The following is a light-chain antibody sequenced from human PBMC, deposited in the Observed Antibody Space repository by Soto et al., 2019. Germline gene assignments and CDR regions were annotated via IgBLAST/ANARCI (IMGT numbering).Light chain of an antibody. Sequence: QSALTQPASVSGSPGQSITISCTGTSSDIGGYNYVSWYQQHPGKAPKLMIYDVSDRPSGISNRFSGSKSGNTASLTISGLQAEDEGDYYCSSYTSSSTYVLFGGGTKLTVL. CDR3: SSYTSSSTYVL. CDR2: DVS. J-gene: IGLJ2*01. V-gene: IGLV2-14*03. CDR1: SSDIGGYNY.